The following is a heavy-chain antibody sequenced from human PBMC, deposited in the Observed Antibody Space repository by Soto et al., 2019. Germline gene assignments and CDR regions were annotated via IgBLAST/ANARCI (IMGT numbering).Heavy chain of an antibody. CDR3: ARFEQWLDSTEPYFDY. D-gene: IGHD6-19*01. J-gene: IGHJ4*02. CDR2: INAGNGNT. V-gene: IGHV1-3*01. Sequence: ASVKVSCKASGYTFTSYAMHWVRQAPGQRLEWMGWINAGNGNTKYSQKFQGRVTITRDTSASTAYMELSSLRSEDTAVYYCARFEQWLDSTEPYFDYWGQGTLVTVSS. CDR1: GYTFTSYA.